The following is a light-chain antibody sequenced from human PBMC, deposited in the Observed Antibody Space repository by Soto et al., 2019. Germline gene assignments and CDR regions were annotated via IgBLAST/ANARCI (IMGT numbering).Light chain of an antibody. V-gene: IGKV3-15*01. J-gene: IGKJ2*01. CDR3: QQYNNWPHT. CDR1: QSVNFN. CDR2: GAS. Sequence: EIVMTQSPATLSVSPGGRATLSCRASQSVNFNLAWYQQKPGQSPRLLVYGASTRATGLPVRFSGRGSGTEFILTISGLQFDDFAIYYGQQYNNWPHTFGQGTKVDIK.